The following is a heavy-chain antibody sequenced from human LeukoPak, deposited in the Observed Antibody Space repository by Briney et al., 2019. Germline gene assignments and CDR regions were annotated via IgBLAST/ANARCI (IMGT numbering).Heavy chain of an antibody. D-gene: IGHD4-11*01. Sequence: ASVKVSCKASGYTFTIYGISWVRQAPGQGLEWMGWISAYNGDTNYAQELQGRVTMTTDTSTSTAYMELRSLRSDDTAVYYCARDAVTTRSSDYWGQGTLVTVSS. CDR3: ARDAVTTRSSDY. CDR2: ISAYNGDT. V-gene: IGHV1-18*01. CDR1: GYTFTIYG. J-gene: IGHJ4*02.